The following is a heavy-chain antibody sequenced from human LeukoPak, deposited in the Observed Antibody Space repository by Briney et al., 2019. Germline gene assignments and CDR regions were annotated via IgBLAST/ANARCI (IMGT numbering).Heavy chain of an antibody. Sequence: ASVKVSCKASGYTFTSYGISWVRQAPGQGLEWMGWISAYNGNTNYAQKLQGRVTMTTDTSTSTAYMELRSLRSDDTAVYYCARVRGYCSSTSCYPYYYYYYYMDVWGKGTTVTVSS. CDR3: ARVRGYCSSTSCYPYYYYYYYMDV. CDR2: ISAYNGNT. V-gene: IGHV1-18*01. CDR1: GYTFTSYG. J-gene: IGHJ6*03. D-gene: IGHD2-2*01.